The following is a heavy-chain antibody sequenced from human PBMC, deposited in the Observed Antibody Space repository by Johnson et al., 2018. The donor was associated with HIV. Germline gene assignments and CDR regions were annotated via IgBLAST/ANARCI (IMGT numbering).Heavy chain of an antibody. D-gene: IGHD6-13*01. CDR3: ARSGGYPNAVDI. Sequence: VQLVESGGGLVQPGGSLRLSCAASRFTFSSNYMTWVRQAPGKGLEWVSVIYSGGNTYYADSVKGRFTISRDNSKNSLFLQMKRLRVEDPAVYYCARSGGYPNAVDIWGQGTMVTVSS. V-gene: IGHV3-66*01. CDR1: RFTFSSNY. CDR2: IYSGGNT. J-gene: IGHJ3*02.